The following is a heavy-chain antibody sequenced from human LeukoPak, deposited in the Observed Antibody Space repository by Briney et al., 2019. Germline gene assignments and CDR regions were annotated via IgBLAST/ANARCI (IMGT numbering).Heavy chain of an antibody. Sequence: ASVKVSCKASGYTFTGYYMHWVRQAPGQGLEWMGWINPNSGGTNYAQKFQGWVTMTRDTSISTAYMELSRLRSDDTAVYYCARDGFDWLSPDAFDIWGQGTMVTVSS. J-gene: IGHJ3*02. CDR1: GYTFTGYY. CDR2: INPNSGGT. V-gene: IGHV1-2*04. D-gene: IGHD3-9*01. CDR3: ARDGFDWLSPDAFDI.